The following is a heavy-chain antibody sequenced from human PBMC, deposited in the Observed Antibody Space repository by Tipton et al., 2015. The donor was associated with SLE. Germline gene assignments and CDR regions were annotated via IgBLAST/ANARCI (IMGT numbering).Heavy chain of an antibody. J-gene: IGHJ4*02. D-gene: IGHD1-14*01. CDR2: IGGSGTNT. V-gene: IGHV3-23*01. CDR1: GLTFSSYW. Sequence: GSLRLSCAGSGLTFSSYWMSWIRQAPGKGLEWVSGIGGSGTNTYYADSVKGRFTISRDNSKNTLYLQMNSLRAEDTAVYYCAKEVDHEDFDYWGQGTLVTVSS. CDR3: AKEVDHEDFDY.